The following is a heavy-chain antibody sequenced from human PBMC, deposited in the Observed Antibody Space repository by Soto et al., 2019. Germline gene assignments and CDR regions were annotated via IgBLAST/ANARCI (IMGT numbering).Heavy chain of an antibody. CDR1: GGSISSSSYY. D-gene: IGHD3-10*01. CDR3: ARQRSYCSPIGCAFDI. CDR2: TYYSGTT. V-gene: IGHV4-39*01. J-gene: IGHJ3*02. Sequence: SEALSLTCTVSGGSISSSSYYWGWIRQPPGKGLEWIGSTYYSGTTYYNPSLKSRVTISVDTSKKQLSLKLSSVTAADTAVYYCARQRSYCSPIGCAFDICGQGTMVTVSS.